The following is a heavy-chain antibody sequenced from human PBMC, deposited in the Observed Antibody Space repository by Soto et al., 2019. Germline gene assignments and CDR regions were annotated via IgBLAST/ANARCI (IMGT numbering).Heavy chain of an antibody. CDR3: ARGLNGYLHYFDY. D-gene: IGHD5-18*01. Sequence: ASVKVSCKASGYTFTSYAMHWVRQAPGQRLEWMGWINAGNGNTKYSQKFQGRVTITRDTSASIAYMELSSLRSEDTAVYYCARGLNGYLHYFDYWGQGTLVTVSS. J-gene: IGHJ4*02. V-gene: IGHV1-3*01. CDR1: GYTFTSYA. CDR2: INAGNGNT.